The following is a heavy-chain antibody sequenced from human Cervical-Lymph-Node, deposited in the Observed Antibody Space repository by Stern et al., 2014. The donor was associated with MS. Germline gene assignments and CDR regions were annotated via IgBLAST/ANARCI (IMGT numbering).Heavy chain of an antibody. V-gene: IGHV1-69*01. J-gene: IGHJ6*02. CDR2: IIPIFGTA. CDR1: GGTFSSYA. Sequence: VQLVESGAEVKKPGSSVKVSCKASGGTFSSYAISWVRQAPGQGLEWMGGIIPIFGTANYEQKFQGRVTITADESTSTAYMELSSLRSEDTAVYYCARGRYCSGGSCYYYYGMDVWGQGTTVTVSS. D-gene: IGHD2-15*01. CDR3: ARGRYCSGGSCYYYYGMDV.